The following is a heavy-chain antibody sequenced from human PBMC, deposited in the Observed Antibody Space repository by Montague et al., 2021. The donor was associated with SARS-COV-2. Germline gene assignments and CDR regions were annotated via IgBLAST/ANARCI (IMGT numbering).Heavy chain of an antibody. CDR2: ISDSGST. CDR3: ARHPLGYCSSTSCYVG. CDR1: GGSISSFY. D-gene: IGHD2-2*01. Sequence: SETLSLTCTVSGGSISSFYWSWFRQPPGKGLEWIGYISDSGSTNYNPSLTSRVTMSVDTSKSQFSLKLSSVTAADTAVYYCARHPLGYCSSTSCYVGWGQGTLVTVSS. J-gene: IGHJ4*02. V-gene: IGHV4-59*08.